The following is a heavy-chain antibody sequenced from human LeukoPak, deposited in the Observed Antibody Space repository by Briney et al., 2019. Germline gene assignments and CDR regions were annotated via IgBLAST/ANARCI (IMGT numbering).Heavy chain of an antibody. J-gene: IGHJ4*02. Sequence: ASVKVSCKASGYTFMNYGINWVRQAPGQGLGWLGWISAYNGNTRSVENLQGRITMTRDTSTSTAYLELRSLTSDDTAVYYCARDGESSSWYYGSAYWGQGTLVTVSS. CDR1: GYTFMNYG. V-gene: IGHV1-18*04. CDR2: ISAYNGNT. CDR3: ARDGESSSWYYGSAY. D-gene: IGHD3-22*01.